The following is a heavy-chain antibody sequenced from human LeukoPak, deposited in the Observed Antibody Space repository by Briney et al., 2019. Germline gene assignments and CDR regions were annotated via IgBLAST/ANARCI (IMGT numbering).Heavy chain of an antibody. CDR2: ISSSSSYI. Sequence: GGSLRLSCAASGFTFSSYGMHWVRQAPGKGLEWVSSISSSSSYIYYADSVKGRFTISRDNAKNSLYLQMNSLRAEDTAVYYCARAYSSGWYGDIDYWGQGTLVTVSS. V-gene: IGHV3-21*01. CDR1: GFTFSSYG. CDR3: ARAYSSGWYGDIDY. J-gene: IGHJ4*02. D-gene: IGHD6-19*01.